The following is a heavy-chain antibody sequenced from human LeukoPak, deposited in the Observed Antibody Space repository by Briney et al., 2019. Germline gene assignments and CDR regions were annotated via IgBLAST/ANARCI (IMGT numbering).Heavy chain of an antibody. CDR3: AREGLWFADACDY. V-gene: IGHV1-2*02. Sequence: GASVKVSCKASGYTFTDYYMHWVLQAPGQGLEWMGWINPNSGGTNNAHKFQGRVTLTRDTSISTAYMELRSLRSEDTAVYYCAREGLWFADACDYWGQGTLVTVSS. CDR2: INPNSGGT. CDR1: GYTFTDYY. D-gene: IGHD3-10*01. J-gene: IGHJ4*02.